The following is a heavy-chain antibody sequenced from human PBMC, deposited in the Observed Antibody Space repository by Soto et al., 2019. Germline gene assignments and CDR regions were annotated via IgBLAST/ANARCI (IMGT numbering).Heavy chain of an antibody. Sequence: GGSLRLSCAASGFTFSSYAMSWVRQAPGKGLEWVSAISGSGGSTYYADSVKGRFTISRDNSKNTLYLQMNSLRAEDTAVYYCAKGGGSGISYGMDVWGQGTTVTVSS. V-gene: IGHV3-23*01. J-gene: IGHJ6*02. CDR1: GFTFSSYA. CDR2: ISGSGGST. CDR3: AKGGGSGISYGMDV. D-gene: IGHD3-16*01.